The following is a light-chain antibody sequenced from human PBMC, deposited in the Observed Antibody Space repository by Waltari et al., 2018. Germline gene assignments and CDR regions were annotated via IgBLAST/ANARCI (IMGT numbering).Light chain of an antibody. J-gene: IGKJ1*01. CDR3: QQYNDWPRT. CDR1: QSVSSD. V-gene: IGKV3-15*01. CDR2: AAS. Sequence: EILMTQSPATLSVSPGEGATLSSRASQSVSSDLAWYQQTPGQAPRLLISAASTRASGILARFSGSGSGTEFTLTISSLQSEDFAIYYCQQYNDWPRTFGQGTKVEIK.